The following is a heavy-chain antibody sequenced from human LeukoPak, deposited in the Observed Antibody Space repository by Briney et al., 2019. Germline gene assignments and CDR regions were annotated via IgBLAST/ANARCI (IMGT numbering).Heavy chain of an antibody. CDR1: GFTFSDYY. CDR2: ISSSGSTI. D-gene: IGHD6-13*01. CDR3: ARYPPGSSWYGDYFDY. V-gene: IGHV3-11*01. J-gene: IGHJ4*02. Sequence: GGSLRLSCAASGFTFSDYYMSWIRQAHGKGLEWVSYISSSGSTIYYADSVKGRFTISRDNAKNSLYLQMHSLRAEDTAVYYWARYPPGSSWYGDYFDYWGQGTLVTVSS.